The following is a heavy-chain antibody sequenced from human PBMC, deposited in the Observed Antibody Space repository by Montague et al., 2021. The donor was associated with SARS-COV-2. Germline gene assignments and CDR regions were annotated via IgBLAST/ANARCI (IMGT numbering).Heavy chain of an antibody. D-gene: IGHD2-21*01. Sequence: SETLSLTCTVTGGSITSSSYYWGWIRQPPGKGLEWIGTIFYTGNTYYNPSLKSRVTISVDTSKNQFSLKLSSVSAADTAVFYCASRRWGGVGNAKGDAFDIWGQGTMVTVSS. V-gene: IGHV4-39*01. CDR2: IFYTGNT. J-gene: IGHJ3*02. CDR3: ASRRWGGVGNAKGDAFDI. CDR1: GGSITSSSYY.